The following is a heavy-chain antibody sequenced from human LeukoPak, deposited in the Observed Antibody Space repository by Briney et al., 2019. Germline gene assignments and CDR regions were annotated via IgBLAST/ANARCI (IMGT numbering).Heavy chain of an antibody. CDR3: ARDSHDILTGYDSNAFDI. Sequence: GGSLRLSCAASGFTFSSYSMNWVRQAPGKGLEWVSYISSSSSTIYYADSVKGRFTISRDNAKNSLYLQMNSLRAEDTAVYYCARDSHDILTGYDSNAFDIWGQGTMVTVSS. CDR2: ISSSSSTI. J-gene: IGHJ3*02. V-gene: IGHV3-48*04. CDR1: GFTFSSYS. D-gene: IGHD3-9*01.